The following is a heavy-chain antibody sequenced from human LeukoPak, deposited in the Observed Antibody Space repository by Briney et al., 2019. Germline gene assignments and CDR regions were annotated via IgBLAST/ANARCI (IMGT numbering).Heavy chain of an antibody. Sequence: ASVKVSCKVSGYTLSELSIHWVRQAPGKVLVWMGGFDREDGETFFAQKFQGRVTMTEDTPTDTAYMELSSLRSDDTAVYYCATGIGDYVWGRYRTHFFDCWGQGTLVTVSS. CDR1: GYTLSELS. CDR2: FDREDGET. CDR3: ATGIGDYVWGRYRTHFFDC. D-gene: IGHD3-16*02. V-gene: IGHV1-24*01. J-gene: IGHJ4*02.